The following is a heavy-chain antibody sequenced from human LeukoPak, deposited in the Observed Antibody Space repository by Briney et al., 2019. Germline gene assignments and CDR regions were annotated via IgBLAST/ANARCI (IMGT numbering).Heavy chain of an antibody. CDR1: GFTFRGYS. Sequence: GGSLKLSCAASGFTFRGYSLCWVRQAPGKGLEWVSFITSTSSDMLYADSVKGRFTVSRDNAKNTLYLQMDSLTAEDTAVYFCARVAGHYFDYWGQGSLVTVSS. CDR3: ARVAGHYFDY. J-gene: IGHJ4*02. V-gene: IGHV3-21*04. CDR2: ITSTSSDM.